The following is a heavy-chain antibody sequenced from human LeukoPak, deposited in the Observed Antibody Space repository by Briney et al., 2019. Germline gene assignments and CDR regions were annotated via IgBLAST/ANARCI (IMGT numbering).Heavy chain of an antibody. V-gene: IGHV3-23*01. J-gene: IGHJ5*02. CDR1: GFTFSSYA. Sequence: GGSLRLSCVVPGFTFSSYAMSWVRQAPGKGLEWVSAISGSGGSTYYADSVKGRFTISRDNSKNTLYLQMNSLRAEDTAVYYCAKDPQVWFDPWGQGTLVTVSS. CDR3: AKDPQVWFDP. CDR2: ISGSGGST.